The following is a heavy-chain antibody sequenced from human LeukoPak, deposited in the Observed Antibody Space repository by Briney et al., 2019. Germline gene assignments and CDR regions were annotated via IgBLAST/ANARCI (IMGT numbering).Heavy chain of an antibody. J-gene: IGHJ4*02. CDR2: IIPILGIA. CDR1: GGTFSSYA. V-gene: IGHV1-69*04. D-gene: IGHD1-26*01. Sequence: ASVKVSCKASGGTFSSYAISWVRQAPGQGLEWMGRIIPILGIANYAQKFQGRVTITADKSTSTAYMELSSLRSEDSAVYYCARHPSWWELSPAFDYWGQGTLVTVSS. CDR3: ARHPSWWELSPAFDY.